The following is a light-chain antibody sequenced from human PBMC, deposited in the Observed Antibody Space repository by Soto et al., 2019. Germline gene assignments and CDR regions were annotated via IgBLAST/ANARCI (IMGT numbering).Light chain of an antibody. J-gene: IGKJ1*01. CDR3: QQYYSCPET. V-gene: IGKV4-1*01. CDR2: WAS. Sequence: DIVMTQSPDSLAVSLGERATINCKSSQSVLSSSNNKNYLAWYQQKPGQPPKLLIYWASTRESGVPDRFSGSGSGTDITLTISSLQAEDVAVYYCQQYYSCPETFGQGTKVEIK. CDR1: QSVLSSSNNKNY.